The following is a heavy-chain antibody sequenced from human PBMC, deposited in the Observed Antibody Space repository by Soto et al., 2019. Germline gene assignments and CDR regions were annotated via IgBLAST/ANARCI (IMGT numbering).Heavy chain of an antibody. Sequence: GGSLRLSCAASGFTFSSYGMHWVRQAPGKGLEWVAVISYDGSNKYYADSVKGRFTISRDNSKNTLYLQMNSLRAEDTAVYYCAKDLPLRYWGQGTLVTVSS. V-gene: IGHV3-30*18. CDR3: AKDLPLRY. CDR2: ISYDGSNK. J-gene: IGHJ4*02. CDR1: GFTFSSYG.